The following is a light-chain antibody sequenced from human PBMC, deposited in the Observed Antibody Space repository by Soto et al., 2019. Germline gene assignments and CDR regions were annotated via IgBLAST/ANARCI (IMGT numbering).Light chain of an antibody. CDR2: AAS. CDR3: QQYNNWIT. CDR1: QSISIN. J-gene: IGKJ5*01. V-gene: IGKV3-15*01. Sequence: EIVMTQSPATLSVSPGERAILSCRASQSISINLAWYQQKPGQAPRLLIYAASNRATGVPARFSGSWSGTEFTLTISSPQSEDFAFYYCQQYNNWITFGQGTRLEIK.